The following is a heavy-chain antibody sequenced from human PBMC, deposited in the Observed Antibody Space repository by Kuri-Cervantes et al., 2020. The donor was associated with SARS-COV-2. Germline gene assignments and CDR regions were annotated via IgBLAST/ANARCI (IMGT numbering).Heavy chain of an antibody. Sequence: SETLSLTCTVSGGSISSYYWSWIRQPPGKGLEWVGYIYYSGSSNYNPSLKSRVTITVDTSKNQFSLKLSSVTAADTAVYYCARVRVPPYFYYWGQGTLVTVSS. CDR2: IYYSGSS. D-gene: IGHD1-1*01. CDR1: GGSISSYY. V-gene: IGHV4-59*01. J-gene: IGHJ4*02. CDR3: ARVRVPPYFYY.